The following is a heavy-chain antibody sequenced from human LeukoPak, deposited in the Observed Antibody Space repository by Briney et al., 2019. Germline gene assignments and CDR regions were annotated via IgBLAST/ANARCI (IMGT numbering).Heavy chain of an antibody. CDR3: ARARNDYGDLNWFDP. V-gene: IGHV1-2*02. CDR2: INPNSGGT. D-gene: IGHD4-17*01. J-gene: IGHJ5*02. CDR1: GYTFTGYY. Sequence: ASVKVSCKASGYTFTGYYMHWVRQAPGQGLEWMGWINPNSGGTNYAQKFQGRVTMTRDTSISTAYMELSRLRSDDTAVYYCARARNDYGDLNWFDPWGQGTLVTVSS.